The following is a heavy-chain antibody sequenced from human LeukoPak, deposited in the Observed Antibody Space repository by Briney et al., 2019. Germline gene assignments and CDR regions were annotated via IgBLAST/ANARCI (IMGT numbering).Heavy chain of an antibody. D-gene: IGHD4-11*01. CDR1: GGSISSYY. J-gene: IGHJ3*02. Sequence: SETLSLTCTVSGGSISSYYWRWIRQPPGKGLEWIGYIYYNGSTNYNPSLTSRVTISVDTSKNQFSLKLSSVTAADTAVYYCARDKGLHAFDIWGQGTMVTVSS. CDR3: ARDKGLHAFDI. V-gene: IGHV4-59*01. CDR2: IYYNGST.